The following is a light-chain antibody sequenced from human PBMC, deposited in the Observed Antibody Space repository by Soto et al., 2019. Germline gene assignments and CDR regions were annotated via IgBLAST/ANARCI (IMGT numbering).Light chain of an antibody. CDR1: QSISTY. CDR3: QQRSYWLT. CDR2: DAS. J-gene: IGKJ4*01. Sequence: EIVLTQSPATLSLSPGERATLSCRASQSISTYLAWYQHKPGQAPRLLIYDASNRATGIPARFSGSGSGTDFTLTISSLEAEDFAVYYCQQRSYWLTFGGGTKVEIE. V-gene: IGKV3-11*01.